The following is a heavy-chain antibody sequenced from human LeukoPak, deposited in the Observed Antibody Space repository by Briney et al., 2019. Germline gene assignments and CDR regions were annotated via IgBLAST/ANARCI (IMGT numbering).Heavy chain of an antibody. Sequence: GGSLRLSCAASGFNFKNYDFHWVRQAAGKRLEWVSGIGTVTDTFYLDSVEGRFTISRENAGNSFYLQMNGLRAGDTAVYYCARGWGGHGRSWGALDFWGQGILVTVSS. CDR1: GFNFKNYD. CDR3: ARGWGGHGRSWGALDF. J-gene: IGHJ4*02. V-gene: IGHV3-13*01. D-gene: IGHD3-16*01. CDR2: IGTVTDT.